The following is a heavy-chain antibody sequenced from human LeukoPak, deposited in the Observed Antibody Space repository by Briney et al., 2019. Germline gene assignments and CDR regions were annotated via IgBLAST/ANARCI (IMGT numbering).Heavy chain of an antibody. CDR1: GFTFSTYA. CDR3: AKDVTVVTPRDLFDY. CDR2: ISGRGGST. Sequence: GGSLRLSCVASGFTFSTYAMTWVRQAPGNGLEWVSAISGRGGSTYYADSVKGRFTISRDNSKNTVYLQMNSLRAEDTAVYYCAKDVTVVTPRDLFDYWGQGTLVTVSS. J-gene: IGHJ4*02. V-gene: IGHV3-23*01. D-gene: IGHD4-23*01.